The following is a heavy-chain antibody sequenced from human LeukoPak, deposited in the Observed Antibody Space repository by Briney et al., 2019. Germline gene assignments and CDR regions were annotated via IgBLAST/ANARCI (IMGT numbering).Heavy chain of an antibody. CDR3: ARDSTGTELDY. D-gene: IGHD7-27*01. CDR1: GFTFSSYS. V-gene: IGHV3-21*01. CDR2: ISSSSSYI. Sequence: GSLRLSCATSGFTFSSYSMNWVRQAPGKGLEWVSSISSSSSYIYYADSVKGRFTISRDNAKNSLYLQMNSLRAEDTAVYYCARDSTGTELDYWGQGTLVTVSS. J-gene: IGHJ4*02.